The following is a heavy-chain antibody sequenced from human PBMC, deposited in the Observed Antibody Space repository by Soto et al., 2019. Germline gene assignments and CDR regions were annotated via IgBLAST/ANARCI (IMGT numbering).Heavy chain of an antibody. Sequence: ASVKVSCNASGYTFTSYGISWVRQAPGQGLEWMGWISAYNGSTSYAQKFQGRVTMTRDTSTSTVYMELSSLRSEDTPVYYCARDFLDYYDSSGYYPFDYWGQGTLVTVSS. CDR2: ISAYNGST. V-gene: IGHV1-18*01. D-gene: IGHD3-22*01. J-gene: IGHJ4*02. CDR1: GYTFTSYG. CDR3: ARDFLDYYDSSGYYPFDY.